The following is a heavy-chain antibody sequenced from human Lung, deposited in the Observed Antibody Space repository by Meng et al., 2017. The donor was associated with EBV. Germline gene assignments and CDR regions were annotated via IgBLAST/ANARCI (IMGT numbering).Heavy chain of an antibody. J-gene: IGHJ4*02. V-gene: IGHV2-5*02. CDR3: THRPMTSAYYYFDY. Sequence: FKESGPTPANPNQPPPPTFPFAGFSLSISGVGVGWIRQPPGKALEWLALIYWDDDKRYSPSLKSRLTITKDTSKNQVVLTITNMDPVDTATYYCTHRPMTSAYYYFDYWGQGTLVTVSS. CDR2: IYWDDDK. CDR1: GFSLSISGVG. D-gene: IGHD3-22*01.